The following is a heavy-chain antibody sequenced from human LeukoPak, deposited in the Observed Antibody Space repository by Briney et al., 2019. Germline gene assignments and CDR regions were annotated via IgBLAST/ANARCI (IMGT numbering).Heavy chain of an antibody. CDR2: ISAYNGKT. CDR1: GYTFTSYV. J-gene: IGHJ4*02. Sequence: ASVKVSCKASGYTFTSYVISWVRQAPGQGLEWMGWISAYNGKTNYAQKLQGRVTMTTDTSTSTAYMELRSLRSDDTAVYYCARGSPLNYDFWSGYYPTGPTYYFDYWGQGTLVTVSS. D-gene: IGHD3-3*01. CDR3: ARGSPLNYDFWSGYYPTGPTYYFDY. V-gene: IGHV1-18*01.